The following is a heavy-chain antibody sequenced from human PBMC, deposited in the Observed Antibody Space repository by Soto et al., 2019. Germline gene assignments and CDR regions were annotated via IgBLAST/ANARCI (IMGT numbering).Heavy chain of an antibody. CDR3: ARQDLTGTRTYYFDD. CDR1: GYSFTSYW. V-gene: IGHV5-51*01. D-gene: IGHD1-20*01. CDR2: IYPGESDT. Sequence: GESLKISCKGSGYSFTSYWIGWVRQMPGKGLEWMGIIYPGESDTRYSPSFQGQVTISADKSISTAYLQWSSLKASDTAMYYCARQDLTGTRTYYFDDWGQGTLVTVSS. J-gene: IGHJ4*02.